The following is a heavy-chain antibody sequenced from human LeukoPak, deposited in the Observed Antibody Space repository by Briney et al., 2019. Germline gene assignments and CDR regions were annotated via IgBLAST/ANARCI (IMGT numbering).Heavy chain of an antibody. D-gene: IGHD6-13*01. Sequence: SETLSLTCAVYGESFSGYYWSWIRQPPGKGLEWIGEINHSGSTNYNPSLKSRVTISVDTSKNQFSLKLSSVTAADTAVYYCARLRGIPFDYWGQGTLVTVSS. V-gene: IGHV4-34*01. J-gene: IGHJ4*02. CDR1: GESFSGYY. CDR2: INHSGST. CDR3: ARLRGIPFDY.